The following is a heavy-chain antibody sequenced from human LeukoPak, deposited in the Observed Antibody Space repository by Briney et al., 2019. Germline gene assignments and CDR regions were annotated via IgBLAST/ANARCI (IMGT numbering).Heavy chain of an antibody. CDR1: GLTFSNAY. V-gene: IGHV3-15*01. CDR3: TRRTGSRFDY. J-gene: IGHJ4*02. D-gene: IGHD3/OR15-3a*01. CDR2: IKSKADGGTT. Sequence: GGSLRLSCAASGLTFSNAYMNWVRQAPGKGLEWVGRIKSKADGGTTDYAAPVKGRFIISRDVSQDTLYLQMNSLKTEDTAVYYCTRRTGSRFDYWGQGTLVTVSS.